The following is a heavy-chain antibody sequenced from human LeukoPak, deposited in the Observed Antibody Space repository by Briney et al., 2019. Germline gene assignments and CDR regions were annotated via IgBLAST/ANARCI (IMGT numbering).Heavy chain of an antibody. CDR2: IYPGDSDT. CDR3: ARYGENKGYFDY. J-gene: IGHJ4*02. D-gene: IGHD2/OR15-2a*01. CDR1: GYSFSSYW. V-gene: IGHV5-51*01. Sequence: GESLKISCMGSGYSFSSYWVGWGGPMPGKSLEWVGIIYPGDSDTRYSPSFQGQVTISADKSISTAYLQWSSLKASDTAMYYCARYGENKGYFDYWGQGTLVTVSS.